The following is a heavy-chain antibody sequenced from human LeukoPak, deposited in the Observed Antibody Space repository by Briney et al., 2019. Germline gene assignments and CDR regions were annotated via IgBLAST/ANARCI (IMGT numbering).Heavy chain of an antibody. V-gene: IGHV3-7*01. D-gene: IGHD3-10*01. CDR2: IKQDRSEK. CDR3: ARWATSYDF. Sequence: GGSLRLSCAASGFTFSNYWMSWVRQAPGKGLEWVANIKQDRSEKYYVDSVTGRFTISRDNAKNSLYLQMNSLRAEDTAVYYCARWATSYDFWGQGTLVTVSS. J-gene: IGHJ4*02. CDR1: GFTFSNYW.